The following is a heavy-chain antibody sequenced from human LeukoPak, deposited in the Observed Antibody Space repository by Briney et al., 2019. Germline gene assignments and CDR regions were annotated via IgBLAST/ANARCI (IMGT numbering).Heavy chain of an antibody. D-gene: IGHD3/OR15-3a*01. J-gene: IGHJ1*01. V-gene: IGHV3-53*01. CDR3: GRDDFWQQMAL. Sequence: GVSLRLSCAASGFIVSSNYMHWVRQAPGKGLEWVSVLHSGGSTFYAQSVKGRFTISRDNSKNVLYLQMNRLRAEDTAMYYCGRDDFWQQMALWGQGTLVAVSS. CDR1: GFIVSSNY. CDR2: LHSGGST.